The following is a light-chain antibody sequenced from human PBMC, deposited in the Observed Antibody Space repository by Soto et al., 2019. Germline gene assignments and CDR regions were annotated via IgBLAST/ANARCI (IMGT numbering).Light chain of an antibody. Sequence: DIQLTQSPSFLSASVGDRVTITCRASQGISTSLAWYQQKPGKAPKLLIYAASTLQSGVPSRFSGSGSGTEFTLTISSLQPEDFVTYSCQQVNGYPFTFGGGTKVEL. V-gene: IGKV1-9*01. CDR1: QGISTS. CDR2: AAS. CDR3: QQVNGYPFT. J-gene: IGKJ4*01.